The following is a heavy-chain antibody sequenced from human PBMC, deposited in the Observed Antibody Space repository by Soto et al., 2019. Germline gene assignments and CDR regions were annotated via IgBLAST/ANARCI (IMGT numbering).Heavy chain of an antibody. D-gene: IGHD5-12*01. J-gene: IGHJ4*02. Sequence: QVQLVQSGAEVKKPGSSLKVSCKASGGTFSRYAISWVRQAPGQGLEWMGGVIPIFGTANYAQKFQGSVTITADDSTITAYMALSSPRSEDTAVYYWARSDSGAGYNRFDYWGQGTLVTVSS. CDR1: GGTFSRYA. V-gene: IGHV1-69*01. CDR3: ARSDSGAGYNRFDY. CDR2: VIPIFGTA.